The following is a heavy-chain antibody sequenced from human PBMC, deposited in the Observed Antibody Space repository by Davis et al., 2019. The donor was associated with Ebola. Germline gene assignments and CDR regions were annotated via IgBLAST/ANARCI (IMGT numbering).Heavy chain of an antibody. CDR2: IYYSGST. CDR1: GGSISSYY. D-gene: IGHD3-22*01. J-gene: IGHJ6*04. CDR3: ARDRSDNSGYYLYYYYGMDV. V-gene: IGHV4-59*01. Sequence: SETLSLTCTVSGGSISSYYWSWIRQPPGKGLEWIGYIYYSGSTNYNPSLKSRVTISVDTSKNQFSLKLSSVTAADTAVYYCARDRSDNSGYYLYYYYGMDVWGKGTTVTVSS.